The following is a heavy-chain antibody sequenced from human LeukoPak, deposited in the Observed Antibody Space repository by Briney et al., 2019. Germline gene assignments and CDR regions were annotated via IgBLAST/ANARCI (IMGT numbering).Heavy chain of an antibody. CDR1: GGSFSGYY. CDR3: ARGTKWY. V-gene: IGHV4-34*01. D-gene: IGHD1-14*01. Sequence: PSETLSLTCAVYGGSFSGYYWSWIRQPPGKGLEWIGEINHSGSTNYNPSLKSRVTISVDTSKNQFSLKLSSVTAADTAVYYCARGTKWYWGQGTLVTVSS. J-gene: IGHJ4*02. CDR2: INHSGST.